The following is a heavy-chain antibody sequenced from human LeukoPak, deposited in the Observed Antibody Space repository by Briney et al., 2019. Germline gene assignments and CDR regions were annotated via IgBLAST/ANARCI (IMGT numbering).Heavy chain of an antibody. CDR1: GFTFSSYW. J-gene: IGHJ6*03. CDR3: VRDGGWYKKGLDYYYYYMDV. Sequence: GGSLRLSCAASGFTFSSYWMHWVRQAPGKGLVWVSRINSDGSSRSYADSVKGRFTISRDNAKNSLYLQMNSLRPEDTAFYYCVRDGGWYKKGLDYYYYYMDVWGKGTTVTVSS. D-gene: IGHD6-19*01. CDR2: INSDGSSR. V-gene: IGHV3-74*01.